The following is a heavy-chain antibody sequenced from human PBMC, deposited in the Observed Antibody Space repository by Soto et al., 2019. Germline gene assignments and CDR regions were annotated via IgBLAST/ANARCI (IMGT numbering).Heavy chain of an antibody. V-gene: IGHV1-3*01. CDR3: ARPGWDYYGSSGRKVDAFDI. Sequence: ASVKVSCKASGYTFTSYDMHWVRQAPGQRLEWMGWINAGNGNTKYSQKFQGRVTITRDTSASTAYMELSSLRSEDTAVYYCARPGWDYYGSSGRKVDAFDIWGQGTMVTVSS. D-gene: IGHD3-22*01. CDR1: GYTFTSYD. J-gene: IGHJ3*02. CDR2: INAGNGNT.